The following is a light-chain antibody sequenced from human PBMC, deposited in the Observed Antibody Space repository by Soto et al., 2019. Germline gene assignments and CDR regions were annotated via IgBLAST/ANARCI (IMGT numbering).Light chain of an antibody. CDR2: QTS. J-gene: IGKJ1*01. V-gene: IGKV3-11*01. CDR1: QYINTR. CDR3: HQRQSWPRT. Sequence: EIVLTQSPATLSSFPGDRVTLSCRASQYINTRLAWYQHRPGQAPRLLIYQTSLRAAGIPARFSASGSGTDFTLPISDVQPEDFTLYYCHQRQSWPRTFGKGTKVDIK.